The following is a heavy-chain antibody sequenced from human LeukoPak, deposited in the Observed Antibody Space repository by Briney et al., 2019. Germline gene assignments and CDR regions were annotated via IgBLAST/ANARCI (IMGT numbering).Heavy chain of an antibody. Sequence: GGSLRLSCAASGFTFNDYAMSWVRQAPGKGLEWVSGISDTGRRTFYADSVKGRFTISRDDSKKTVYLQMNTLRAEDTAIYFCARHDSFIPYWGQGTLVTVSS. J-gene: IGHJ4*02. CDR3: ARHDSFIPY. D-gene: IGHD3-16*02. CDR2: ISDTGRRT. V-gene: IGHV3-23*01. CDR1: GFTFNDYA.